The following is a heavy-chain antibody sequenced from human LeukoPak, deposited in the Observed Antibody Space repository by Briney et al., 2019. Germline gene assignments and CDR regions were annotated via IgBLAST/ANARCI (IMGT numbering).Heavy chain of an antibody. J-gene: IGHJ4*02. CDR3: ARAQYSYGSGPFDY. D-gene: IGHD5-18*01. CDR2: IWYDASDK. Sequence: PGGSLRLSCAASGFTFSSYGMHWVRQAPGKGLEWVAVIWYDASDKYYADSVKGRFTISRDNSKNTLYLQMNSLRAEDTAVYYCARAQYSYGSGPFDYWGQGTLVTVSS. CDR1: GFTFSSYG. V-gene: IGHV3-33*01.